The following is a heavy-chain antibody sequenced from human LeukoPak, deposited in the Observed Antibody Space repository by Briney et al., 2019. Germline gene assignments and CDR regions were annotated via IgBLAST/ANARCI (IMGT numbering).Heavy chain of an antibody. V-gene: IGHV3-7*01. CDR3: GGFGYEAAVDL. CDR1: GFMFSTYW. CDR2: IKPDGSET. D-gene: IGHD6-13*01. J-gene: IGHJ4*02. Sequence: PGGSLRLSCAASGFMFSTYWMTWVRQAPGKGLEWVANIKPDGSETYYVDSVKGRFTISRDNTKNLLYLQMNSLRGEDAVVYYCGGFGYEAAVDLWGQGTLVTVSS.